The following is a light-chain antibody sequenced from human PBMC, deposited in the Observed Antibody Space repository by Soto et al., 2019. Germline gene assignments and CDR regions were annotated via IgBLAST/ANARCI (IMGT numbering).Light chain of an antibody. CDR1: QSISSY. CDR2: AAS. Sequence: DIQMTQSPSSLSASLGDRVTITCRASQSISSYLNWYQQKPGKAPKLLIYAASSLQGGVPSRFSGSGSGTDFTLTISSLQRGDCAIYYCQQSSSTVLTFGGGTKVEIK. V-gene: IGKV1-39*01. J-gene: IGKJ4*01. CDR3: QQSSSTVLT.